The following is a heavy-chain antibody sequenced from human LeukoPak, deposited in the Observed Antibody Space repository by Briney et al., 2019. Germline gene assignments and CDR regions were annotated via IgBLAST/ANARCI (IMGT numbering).Heavy chain of an antibody. CDR2: IYYSGST. Sequence: KASETLSLTCTVSGGSISSYYWSWIRKPPGKGLEWIGYIYYSGSTNYNPSLKSRVTISVDTSKNQFSLKLSSVTAADTAVYHCARDRDYGDAFDIWGQGTMVTVSS. V-gene: IGHV4-59*01. CDR1: GGSISSYY. D-gene: IGHD4-17*01. CDR3: ARDRDYGDAFDI. J-gene: IGHJ3*02.